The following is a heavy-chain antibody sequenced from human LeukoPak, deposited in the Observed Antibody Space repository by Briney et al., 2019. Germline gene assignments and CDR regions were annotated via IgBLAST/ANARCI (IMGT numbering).Heavy chain of an antibody. V-gene: IGHV4-39*07. CDR1: GGSIGSSSYY. Sequence: SETLSLTCTVSGGSIGSSSYYWGWIRQPPGKGLEWIGSIYYSGSTYYNPSLKSRVTISVDTSKNQFSLKLSSVTAADTAVYYCARGGRDVLMVYAPLYYFDYWGQGTLVTVSS. D-gene: IGHD2-8*01. CDR3: ARGGRDVLMVYAPLYYFDY. CDR2: IYYSGST. J-gene: IGHJ4*02.